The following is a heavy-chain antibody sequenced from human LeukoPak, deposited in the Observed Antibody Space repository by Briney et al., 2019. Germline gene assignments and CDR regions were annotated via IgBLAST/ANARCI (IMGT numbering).Heavy chain of an antibody. CDR1: GFTFSSYS. V-gene: IGHV3-21*01. D-gene: IGHD6-19*01. J-gene: IGHJ4*02. Sequence: PGGSLRLSCAASGFTFSSYSMNWVRQAPGKGLEWVSSISSSSSYIYYADSVKGRFTNSRDNAKNSLYLQMNSLRAEDTAVYYCARPPPGYSSGWYALVDYWGQGTLVTVSS. CDR3: ARPPPGYSSGWYALVDY. CDR2: ISSSSSYI.